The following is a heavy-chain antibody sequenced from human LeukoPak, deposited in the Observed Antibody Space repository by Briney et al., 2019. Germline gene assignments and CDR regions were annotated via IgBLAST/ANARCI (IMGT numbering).Heavy chain of an antibody. V-gene: IGHV4-34*01. Sequence: SETLSLTCAVYGGSFSGYYWSWIRQPPGKGLEWIGEINHSGSTNYNPSLNSRVTISVDTSKNQFSLQLSSVTAADTDVYYCARAWGYCSSTSCYYHYYYGMDVWGQGTTVTVSS. CDR1: GGSFSGYY. CDR2: INHSGST. J-gene: IGHJ6*02. CDR3: ARAWGYCSSTSCYYHYYYGMDV. D-gene: IGHD2-2*01.